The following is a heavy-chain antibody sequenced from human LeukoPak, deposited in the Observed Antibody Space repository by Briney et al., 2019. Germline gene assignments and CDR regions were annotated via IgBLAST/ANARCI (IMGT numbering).Heavy chain of an antibody. D-gene: IGHD5-18*01. V-gene: IGHV3-48*03. CDR3: ARWVRPGYGYGHWYFDL. J-gene: IGHJ2*01. Sequence: PGGSLRLSCAASGFTFSSYEMNWVRQAPGKGLEWVSYISSSGSTIYYADSVKGRFTISRDNAKNSLHLQMNSLRAEDTAVYYCARWVRPGYGYGHWYFDLWGRGTLVTVSS. CDR1: GFTFSSYE. CDR2: ISSSGSTI.